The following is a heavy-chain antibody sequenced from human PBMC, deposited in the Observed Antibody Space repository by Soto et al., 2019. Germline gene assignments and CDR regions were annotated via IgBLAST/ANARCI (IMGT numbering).Heavy chain of an antibody. V-gene: IGHV1-2*02. D-gene: IGHD3-22*01. CDR1: GYTFTDYF. J-gene: IGHJ5*02. CDR2: INPKGGGT. Sequence: ASVKVSCKTSGYTFTDYFIHWVRQAPGQGLEWMGCINPKGGGTDYAQMFRGRVTMTRDTSISTAYMDLSGLRSDDTATYYGVKTYDGSGQPSHYFDPWGQGTTVTVSS. CDR3: VKTYDGSGQPSHYFDP.